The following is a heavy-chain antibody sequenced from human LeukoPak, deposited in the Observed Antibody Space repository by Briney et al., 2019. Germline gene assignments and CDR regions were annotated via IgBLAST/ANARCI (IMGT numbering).Heavy chain of an antibody. CDR2: INHSGST. V-gene: IGHV4-34*01. Sequence: SETLSLTCAVYGGSFSGYYWSWIRQPPGKGLEWIGEINHSGSTNYNPSLKSRVTISVDTSKNQFSLKLSSVTAADTAVYYCARLWSYYKVAGEDYWGQGTLVTVSS. CDR3: ARLWSYYKVAGEDY. J-gene: IGHJ4*02. CDR1: GGSFSGYY. D-gene: IGHD1-26*01.